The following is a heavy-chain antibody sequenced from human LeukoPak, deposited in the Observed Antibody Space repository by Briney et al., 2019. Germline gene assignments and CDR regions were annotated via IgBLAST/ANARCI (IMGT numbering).Heavy chain of an antibody. D-gene: IGHD3/OR15-3a*01. CDR1: GYTFTSYY. CDR3: ARSFRTNYNDY. V-gene: IGHV1-18*04. J-gene: IGHJ4*02. CDR2: ISVYNGNT. Sequence: ASVKVSCKTSGYTFTSYYMHWMRQAPGQGLEWMGWISVYNGNTNYAERLQGRVTMTTDTSTSTAYMELRSLRSDDTAVYFCARSFRTNYNDYWGQGTLVTVSS.